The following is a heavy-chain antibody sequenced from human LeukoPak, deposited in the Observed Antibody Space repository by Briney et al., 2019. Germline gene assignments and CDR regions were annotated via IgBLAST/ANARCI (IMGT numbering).Heavy chain of an antibody. CDR2: IYHGGST. CDR3: ARQYNSGWYFSDY. Sequence: SETLSLTCAVSGGSISSSNWWSWVRQPPGKGLEWIGEIYHGGSTNYNPSLKSRVTVSVDTSKNQFSLKLSSVTAADTAVYYCARQYNSGWYFSDYWGQGTLVTVSS. D-gene: IGHD6-19*01. J-gene: IGHJ4*02. V-gene: IGHV4-4*02. CDR1: GGSISSSNW.